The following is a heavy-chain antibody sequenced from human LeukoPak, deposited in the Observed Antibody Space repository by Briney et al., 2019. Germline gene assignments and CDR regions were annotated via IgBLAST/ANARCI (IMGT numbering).Heavy chain of an antibody. CDR1: GFTVSSNY. J-gene: IGHJ4*02. CDR2: IYSGGST. D-gene: IGHD5-18*01. CDR3: ATSTGYSYGTYYFDY. V-gene: IGHV3-53*01. Sequence: GGSLSLSCAASGFTVSSNYMSWVRQAPGKGLEWVSVIYSGGSTYYADSVKGRFTISRDNSKNTLYLQMNSLRAEDTAVYYCATSTGYSYGTYYFDYWGQGTLVTVSS.